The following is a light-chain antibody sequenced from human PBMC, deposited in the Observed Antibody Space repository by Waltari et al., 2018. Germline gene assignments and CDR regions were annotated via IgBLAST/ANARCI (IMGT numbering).Light chain of an antibody. CDR2: NDI. CDR3: AAWDDRLRAYV. V-gene: IGLV1-47*01. J-gene: IGLJ1*01. Sequence: QSVLPQPPSASGTPGQRVTISCSGSSSNVGRDNVYSYQQLPGTAPKLLIYNDIQRPSGVPDRFSGSKSGTSASLAISGLRSEDEGDYYCAAWDDRLRAYVFGTGTQVTVL. CDR1: SSNVGRDN.